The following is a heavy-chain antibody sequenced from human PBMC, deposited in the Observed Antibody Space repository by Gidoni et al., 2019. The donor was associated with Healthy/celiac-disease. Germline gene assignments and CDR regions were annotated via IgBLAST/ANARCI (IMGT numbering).Heavy chain of an antibody. Sequence: QMQLVQSGPEVKKPGTSVKVSCKASGFTFTSSAVQWVRQARGQRLEWIGWIVVGSGNTNYAQKFQERVTITRDMSTSTAYMELSSLRSEDTAVYYCAAYSQNLGYNWNDSPFDYWGQGTLVTVSS. V-gene: IGHV1-58*01. D-gene: IGHD1-1*01. J-gene: IGHJ4*02. CDR2: IVVGSGNT. CDR3: AAYSQNLGYNWNDSPFDY. CDR1: GFTFTSSA.